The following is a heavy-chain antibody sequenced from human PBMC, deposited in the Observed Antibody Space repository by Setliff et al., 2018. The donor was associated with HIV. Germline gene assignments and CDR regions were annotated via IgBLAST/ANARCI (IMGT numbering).Heavy chain of an antibody. CDR3: ARDRGTSIYNAFDF. D-gene: IGHD1-1*01. CDR2: IYYSGST. Sequence: SETLSLTCTVSGGSISSSSYYWGWIRQPPGKGLEWIGSIYYSGSTNYNPSLKSRVTISVDTSKNQFSLKLSSVTAADTAVYYCARDRGTSIYNAFDFWGQGTMVTVSS. CDR1: GGSISSSSYY. V-gene: IGHV4-39*07. J-gene: IGHJ3*01.